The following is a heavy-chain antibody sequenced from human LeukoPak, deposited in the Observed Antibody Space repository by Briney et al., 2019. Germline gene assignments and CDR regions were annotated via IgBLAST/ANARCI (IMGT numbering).Heavy chain of an antibody. J-gene: IGHJ4*02. CDR1: GFTFSDFC. D-gene: IGHD4-23*01. V-gene: IGHV3-11*04. CDR2: ISRRGNTI. CDR3: ARDHYGSNSLDY. Sequence: GGSLRLSCAAPGFTFSDFCMSWVRQAPGKGLEWLSYISRRGNTIYYAGSVRGRFTVSRDNAQNSLYLQMNSLRAEDTAVYYCARDHYGSNSLDYWGQGTLVTVSS.